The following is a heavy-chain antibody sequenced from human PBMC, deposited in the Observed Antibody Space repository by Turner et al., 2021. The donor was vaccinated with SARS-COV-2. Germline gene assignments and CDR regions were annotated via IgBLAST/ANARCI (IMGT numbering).Heavy chain of an antibody. Sequence: QVKLVQSGAEVKKPGASVKVSCKVSGYTLTELSMHWVRQAPGKGLEWMGGFDPEYGETIYAQKFQGRVTMTEDTSADTAYMELSSPGSEDTAVYYCATCRDGYNWGAFHIWGQGTMVTVSS. CDR2: FDPEYGET. V-gene: IGHV1-24*01. CDR3: ATCRDGYNWGAFHI. CDR1: GYTLTELS. J-gene: IGHJ3*02. D-gene: IGHD5-12*01.